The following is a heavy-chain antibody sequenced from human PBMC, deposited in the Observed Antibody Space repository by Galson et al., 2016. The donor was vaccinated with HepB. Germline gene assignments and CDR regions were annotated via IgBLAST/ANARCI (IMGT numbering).Heavy chain of an antibody. V-gene: IGHV3-23*01. Sequence: SLRLSCAASGLTFSGFAMTWVRQAPGKGLEWVSVISDSGDRTYYADSVKGRLTISRDNSKRTRYLQMDSLRAEDTAIYYCAKAGYCSYVTCPLEYWGQGTLVTVSS. CDR2: ISDSGDRT. D-gene: IGHD2-15*01. J-gene: IGHJ4*02. CDR1: GLTFSGFA. CDR3: AKAGYCSYVTCPLEY.